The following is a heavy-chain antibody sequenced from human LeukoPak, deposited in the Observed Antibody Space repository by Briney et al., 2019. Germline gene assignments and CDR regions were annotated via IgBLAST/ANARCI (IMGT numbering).Heavy chain of an antibody. CDR1: GFTFSSYS. CDR2: ISSSSSYI. J-gene: IGHJ4*02. D-gene: IGHD3-22*01. CDR3: ARDASSITMMVVATLDY. V-gene: IGHV3-21*01. Sequence: PGGSLRLSCAASGFTFSSYSMNWVRQAPGKGLEWVSSISSSSSYIYYADSVKGRFTISRDNAKNSLYLQMNSLRAKDTAVYYSARDASSITMMVVATLDYWGQGTLVTVSS.